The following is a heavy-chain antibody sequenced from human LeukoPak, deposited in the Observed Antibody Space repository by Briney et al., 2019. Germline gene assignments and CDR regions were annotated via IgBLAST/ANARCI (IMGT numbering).Heavy chain of an antibody. CDR3: ARGVKDAPRITIFGVVNTHAFDI. CDR1: GGSISSYY. D-gene: IGHD3-3*01. Sequence: PSETLSLTCTVSGGSISSYYWSWIRQPPGKGLEWIGHIYYSGSTNYNPSLKSRVTISVDTSKNQFSLKLSSVTAADTAVYYCARGVKDAPRITIFGVVNTHAFDIWGQGTMVTVSS. V-gene: IGHV4-59*01. J-gene: IGHJ3*02. CDR2: IYYSGST.